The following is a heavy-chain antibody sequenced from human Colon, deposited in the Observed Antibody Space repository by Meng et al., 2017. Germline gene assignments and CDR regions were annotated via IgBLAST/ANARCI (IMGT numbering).Heavy chain of an antibody. J-gene: IGHJ4*02. D-gene: IGHD1-7*01. V-gene: IGHV4-4*02. CDR2: ISNSYKT. CDR1: GDSIANSKC. CDR3: ARERVRELGLFDS. Sequence: QDSGQGSVQPSGHLSLACVVAGDSIANSKCWSWLRQAPGKGPEWIGEISNSYKTVYSPSLKSRVRISLDKSNNQFSLTLTSVTAADTAVYYCARERVRELGLFDSWGQGILVTVSS.